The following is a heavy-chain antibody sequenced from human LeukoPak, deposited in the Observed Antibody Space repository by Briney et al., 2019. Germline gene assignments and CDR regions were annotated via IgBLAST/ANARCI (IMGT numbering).Heavy chain of an antibody. J-gene: IGHJ4*02. V-gene: IGHV1-69*06. CDR3: ARDRVFGVVIPFDQ. CDR2: IIPIFGTA. Sequence: SVKLSFEASGGTFSSYAISWVRQAPGQGLEWMGRIIPIFGTANYAQKFQGRVTITADKSTSTAYMELSSLRSEDTAVYYCARDRVFGVVIPFDQWGQGTLVTVSS. CDR1: GGTFSSYA. D-gene: IGHD3-3*01.